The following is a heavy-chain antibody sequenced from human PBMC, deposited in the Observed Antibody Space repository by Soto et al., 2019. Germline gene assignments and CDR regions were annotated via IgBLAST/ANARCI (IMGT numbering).Heavy chain of an antibody. D-gene: IGHD2-2*01. J-gene: IGHJ6*02. V-gene: IGHV3-23*01. CDR1: GFTFSDYG. CDR3: GKGHSTTFGVYHYFGMDV. CDR2: ITAFGGGT. Sequence: EVQLWESGGGLVQPGVSLRLSCVASGFTFSDYGMSWVRQAPGKGLEWVAGITAFGGGTYNADSVEGRFTISRDNSKRTVYLKVNSLRPEDTAIYYCGKGHSTTFGVYHYFGMDVWGHGTTVTVSS.